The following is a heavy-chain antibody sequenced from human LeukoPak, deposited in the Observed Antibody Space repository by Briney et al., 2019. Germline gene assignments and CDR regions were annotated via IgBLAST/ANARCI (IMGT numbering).Heavy chain of an antibody. V-gene: IGHV3-30*02. J-gene: IGHJ4*02. D-gene: IGHD3-10*01. CDR3: ARSLTMVRAYDY. CDR2: IQYDGSNK. CDR1: GFSFSTDY. Sequence: GGSLRLSCAASGFSFSTDYVHWVRQAPGKGLEWVTFIQYDGSNKYYADSVKGRFTTSRDNSKNTVYLQMNSLRTEDTAVYYCARSLTMVRAYDYWGQGTLVTVSS.